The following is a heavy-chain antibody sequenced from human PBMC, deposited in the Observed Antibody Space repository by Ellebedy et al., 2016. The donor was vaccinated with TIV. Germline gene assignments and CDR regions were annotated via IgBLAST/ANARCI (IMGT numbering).Heavy chain of an antibody. J-gene: IGHJ4*02. Sequence: MPSETLSLTCTVSGGSISSSIYYWGSIRQPPSKGLEWFGSIYYSGSTYYNPSLKSRVTISVDTSKNQFSLKLSSVTAADTAVYYCARHDGDYVTLDYWGQGTLVTVSS. CDR2: IYYSGST. V-gene: IGHV4-39*01. CDR3: ARHDGDYVTLDY. CDR1: GGSISSSIYY. D-gene: IGHD4-17*01.